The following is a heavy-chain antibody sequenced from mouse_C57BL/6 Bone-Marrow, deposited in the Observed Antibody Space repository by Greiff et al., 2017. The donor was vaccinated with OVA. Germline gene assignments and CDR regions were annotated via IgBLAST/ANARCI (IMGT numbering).Heavy chain of an antibody. J-gene: IGHJ4*01. CDR3: AREVTTVGQGMDY. V-gene: IGHV1-50*01. CDR2: IDPSDSYT. CDR1: GYTFTSYW. D-gene: IGHD1-1*01. Sequence: QVQLQQPGAELVKPGASVKLSCKASGYTFTSYWMQWVKQRPGQGLEWIGEIDPSDSYTNYNQKFKGKATLTVDTSSSTAYMQLSSLTSEDSAVYYCAREVTTVGQGMDYWGQGTSVTVSS.